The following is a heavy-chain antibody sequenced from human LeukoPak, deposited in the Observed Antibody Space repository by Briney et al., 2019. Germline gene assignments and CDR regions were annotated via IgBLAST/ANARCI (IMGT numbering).Heavy chain of an antibody. J-gene: IGHJ5*02. Sequence: SVKVSCKASGGTFSSYAISWVQQAPGQGIEWMGGIIPIFGTANYAQKFQGRVTITTDESTSTAYMELSSLRSEDTAVYYCARVRDYYGSSGYYYPRGWFDPWGQGTLVTVSS. CDR3: ARVRDYYGSSGYYYPRGWFDP. V-gene: IGHV1-69*05. CDR1: GGTFSSYA. D-gene: IGHD3-22*01. CDR2: IIPIFGTA.